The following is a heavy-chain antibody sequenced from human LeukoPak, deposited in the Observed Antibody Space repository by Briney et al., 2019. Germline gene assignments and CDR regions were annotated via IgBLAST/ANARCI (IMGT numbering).Heavy chain of an antibody. CDR3: VSFYETY. V-gene: IGHV3-74*01. CDR2: INSDGSWT. CDR1: GNYW. J-gene: IGHJ4*02. Sequence: GGSLRLSCAASGNYWMHWVRQAPGKGLVWVSHINSDGSWTSYADSVKGRSTISKDNAKNTVYLQMNSLRAEDTAVYYCVSFYETYRGRGTLVTVSS. D-gene: IGHD2/OR15-2a*01.